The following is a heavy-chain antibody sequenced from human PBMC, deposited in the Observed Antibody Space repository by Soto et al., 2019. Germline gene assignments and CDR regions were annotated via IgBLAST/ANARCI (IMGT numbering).Heavy chain of an antibody. CDR1: GGSISRNY. Sequence: PSETLSLTCTVSGGSISRNYWSWIRQPPGKGLEWIGYISYSGSTNYNPSLKSRVTISVDTSKNQFSLKLSSVTAADTAVYYCASGPQGSSWYYYYYGMDVWGQGTTVTVSS. D-gene: IGHD6-13*01. CDR3: ASGPQGSSWYYYYYGMDV. V-gene: IGHV4-59*08. J-gene: IGHJ6*02. CDR2: ISYSGST.